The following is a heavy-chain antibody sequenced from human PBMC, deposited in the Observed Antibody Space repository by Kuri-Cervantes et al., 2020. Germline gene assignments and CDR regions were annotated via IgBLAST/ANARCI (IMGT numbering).Heavy chain of an antibody. Sequence: ASVKVSCKASGYTFTGYYMHWVRQAPGQGLEWMGWINPNSGGTNYAQKFQGRVTMTTDTSTSTAYMELRSLRSDDTAVYYCARGDTWSGYYIYYYYGMDVWGQGTTVTVSS. D-gene: IGHD3-3*01. V-gene: IGHV1-2*02. CDR2: INPNSGGT. CDR1: GYTFTGYY. CDR3: ARGDTWSGYYIYYYYGMDV. J-gene: IGHJ6*02.